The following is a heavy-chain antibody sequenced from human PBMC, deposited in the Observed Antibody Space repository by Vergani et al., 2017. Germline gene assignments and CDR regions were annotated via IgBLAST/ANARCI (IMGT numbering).Heavy chain of an antibody. V-gene: IGHV3-30*18. CDR3: AKAGSVTSGSLQYNFYMDV. CDR2: ISNDGSKK. J-gene: IGHJ6*03. D-gene: IGHD3-10*01. CDR1: GFSFSSHA. Sequence: QVQLAESGGGRVQPGRSLRLSCAASGFSFSSHAIHWVCQAPGKGLEWVAVISNDGSKKYYADSVKGRFTISRDNSKNTLDLQMNSLRTQDTAVYYCAKAGSVTSGSLQYNFYMDVWGKETTVTVS.